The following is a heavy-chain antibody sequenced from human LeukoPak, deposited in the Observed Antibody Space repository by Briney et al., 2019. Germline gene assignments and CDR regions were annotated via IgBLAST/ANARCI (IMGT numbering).Heavy chain of an antibody. Sequence: SVKVSCKASGGTFNTYAITWVRQAPGQGLEWMGGIIPVFGTTSYAQKFQGRVTITTDESTSTAYMELSSLRSEDTAVYYCASRWENDAFDIWGQGTMVTVSS. CDR2: IIPVFGTT. V-gene: IGHV1-69*05. CDR3: ASRWENDAFDI. CDR1: GGTFNTYA. D-gene: IGHD1-26*01. J-gene: IGHJ3*02.